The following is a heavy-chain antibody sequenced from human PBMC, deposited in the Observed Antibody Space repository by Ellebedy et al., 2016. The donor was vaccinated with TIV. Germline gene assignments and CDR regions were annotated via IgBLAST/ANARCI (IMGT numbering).Heavy chain of an antibody. Sequence: GESLKISXAASGFSFSNYDMNWVRQAPGKGPEWLSHIRATSGDTLYADSVKGRFTISRDNAKNSLYLQMNRLREEDTAVYYCARDSPGWAAFDIWGQGTMVTVSS. D-gene: IGHD5-24*01. CDR3: ARDSPGWAAFDI. V-gene: IGHV3-48*02. CDR2: IRATSGDT. CDR1: GFSFSNYD. J-gene: IGHJ3*02.